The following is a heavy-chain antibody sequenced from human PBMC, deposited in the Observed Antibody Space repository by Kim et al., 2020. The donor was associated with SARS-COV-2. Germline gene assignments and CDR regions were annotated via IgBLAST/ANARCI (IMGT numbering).Heavy chain of an antibody. CDR3: ARGRYQLLFGYYYYYGMDV. V-gene: IGHV4-59*13. Sequence: SETLSLTCTVSGGSISSYYWSWIRQPPGKGLEWIGYIYYSGSTNYNPSLKSRVTISVDTSKNQFSLKLSSVTAADTAVYYCARGRYQLLFGYYYYYGMDVGGQGTTVTVSS. J-gene: IGHJ6*02. D-gene: IGHD2-2*01. CDR1: GGSISSYY. CDR2: IYYSGST.